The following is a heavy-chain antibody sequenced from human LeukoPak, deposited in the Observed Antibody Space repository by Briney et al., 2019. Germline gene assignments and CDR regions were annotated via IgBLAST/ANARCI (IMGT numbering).Heavy chain of an antibody. CDR1: GYTFTSYG. CDR2: ISAYNGNT. D-gene: IGHD2-2*01. CDR3: ARVVVVPAAMGAPDAFDI. V-gene: IGHV1-18*01. Sequence: ASVKVSCKASGYTFTSYGISWVRQAPGQGLEWMGWISAYNGNTNYAQKLQGRVTMTTDISTSTAYMELRSLRSDDTAVYYCARVVVVPAAMGAPDAFDIWGQGTMVTVSS. J-gene: IGHJ3*02.